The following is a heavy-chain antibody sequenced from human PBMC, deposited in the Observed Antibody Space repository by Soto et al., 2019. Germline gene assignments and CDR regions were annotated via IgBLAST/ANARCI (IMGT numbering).Heavy chain of an antibody. J-gene: IGHJ4*02. D-gene: IGHD2-15*01. V-gene: IGHV3-30-3*01. CDR2: ISYDGSNK. CDR3: ARFKGCSGGSCYSHFDY. CDR1: GFTFSGFA. Sequence: QVQLVESGGGVVQPGRSLRLSCAASGFTFSGFAMHWVRQAPGKGLEWVAVISYDGSNKYYADSVKGRFTISRDNSKNTLYVQMNSLRAEDTAVYYCARFKGCSGGSCYSHFDYWGQGTLGTVSS.